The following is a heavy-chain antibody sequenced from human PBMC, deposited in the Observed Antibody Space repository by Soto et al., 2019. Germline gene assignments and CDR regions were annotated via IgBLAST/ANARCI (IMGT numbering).Heavy chain of an antibody. J-gene: IGHJ4*02. D-gene: IGHD2-2*01. CDR2: IYPGDSDT. CDR1: GYSFTTYW. V-gene: IGHV5-51*01. CDR3: TRFIGYCISTTCYAGVY. Sequence: GESLKISCKGSGYSFTTYWIGWVRQMPGKGLEWMGIIYPGDSDTRYSPSFQGQVTISADKSISTAYLQWSSLKASDTAMYYCTRFIGYCISTTCYAGVYWGQGTLVTVSS.